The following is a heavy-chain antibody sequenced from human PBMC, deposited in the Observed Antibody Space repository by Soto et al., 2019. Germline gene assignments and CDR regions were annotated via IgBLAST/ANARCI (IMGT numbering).Heavy chain of an antibody. V-gene: IGHV3-7*03. Sequence: DVQLKESGGGLVQPGQSLRLSCEVSGFTLSMYSMTWLRQAPGKGLEWVAKIPQDGSDGPYLDSVKGRFTISRDNAKNSVYLQMNSLRADETAVYYCARAHLILTANDFFYGSDVWGQGAKVTVSS. CDR3: ARAHLILTANDFFYGSDV. CDR2: IPQDGSDG. D-gene: IGHD2-8*02. J-gene: IGHJ6*02. CDR1: GFTLSMYS.